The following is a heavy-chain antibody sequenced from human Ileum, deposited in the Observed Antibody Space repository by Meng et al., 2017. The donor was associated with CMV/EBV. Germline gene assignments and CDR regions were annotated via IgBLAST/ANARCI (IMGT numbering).Heavy chain of an antibody. Sequence: GSLRLSCTVSGGSISSSSYYWGWIRQPPGKGLEWIGSIYYSGSTYYNPSLKSRVTISVDTSKNQFSLKLSSVTAADTAVYYCARGGGSYPFDYWGQGTLVTVSS. CDR1: GGSISSSSYY. CDR3: ARGGGSYPFDY. D-gene: IGHD1-26*01. CDR2: IYYSGST. J-gene: IGHJ4*02. V-gene: IGHV4-39*07.